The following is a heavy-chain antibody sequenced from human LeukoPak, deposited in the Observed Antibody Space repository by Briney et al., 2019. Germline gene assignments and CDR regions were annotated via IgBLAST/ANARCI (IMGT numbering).Heavy chain of an antibody. V-gene: IGHV1-2*02. D-gene: IGHD6-13*01. CDR1: GHTFTGYY. J-gene: IGHJ4*02. CDR2: INPNSGGT. Sequence: GASVKVSCKASGHTFTGYYMHWVRQAPGQGLEWMGWINPNSGGTNYAQKFQGRVTMTRDTSISTAYMELSRLRSDDTAVYYCARGIAAAGRPLTDYWGQGTLVTVSS. CDR3: ARGIAAAGRPLTDY.